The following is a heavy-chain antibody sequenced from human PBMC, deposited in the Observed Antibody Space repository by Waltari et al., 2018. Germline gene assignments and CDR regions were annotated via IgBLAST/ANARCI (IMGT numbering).Heavy chain of an antibody. CDR3: ARDPSSSWYYFDY. Sequence: QVQLVQSGAEVKKPGASVKVSCKASGYTFTGYYMHWVRQAPGQGLEWMGRINPNSGGTNYAQKLQGRVTMTRDTSISTAYMELSRLRSDDTAVYYCARDPSSSWYYFDYWGQGTLVTVSS. CDR2: INPNSGGT. D-gene: IGHD6-13*01. CDR1: GYTFTGYY. V-gene: IGHV1-2*06. J-gene: IGHJ4*02.